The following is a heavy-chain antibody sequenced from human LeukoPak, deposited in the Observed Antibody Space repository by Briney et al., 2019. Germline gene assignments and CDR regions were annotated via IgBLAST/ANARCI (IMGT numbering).Heavy chain of an antibody. CDR2: IYSGGST. D-gene: IGHD6-19*01. Sequence: PGGSLRLSCAASEFSVGSNYMTWVRQAPGKGLEWVSLIYSGGSTYYADSVKGRFTISRDNSKNTLYLQMNSLRAEDTAVYYCARERYSSGWYPYYYYYMDVWGKGTTVTISS. V-gene: IGHV3-53*01. CDR3: ARERYSSGWYPYYYYYMDV. CDR1: EFSVGSNY. J-gene: IGHJ6*03.